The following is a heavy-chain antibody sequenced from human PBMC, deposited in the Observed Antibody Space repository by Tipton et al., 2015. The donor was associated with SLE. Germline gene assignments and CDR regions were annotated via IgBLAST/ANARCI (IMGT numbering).Heavy chain of an antibody. CDR3: ARGFLYDGFQV. CDR2: VCNSVST. CDR1: GASVSSFC. V-gene: IGHV4-59*02. J-gene: IGHJ1*01. Sequence: GASVSSFCWNWIRQSPGKGLEWIACVCNSVSTNYDPSLKSRGTISVDTSKNQFSLQLTSVTPEDTAVYYCARGFLYDGFQVWGQGTLVTVSS. D-gene: IGHD2-2*02.